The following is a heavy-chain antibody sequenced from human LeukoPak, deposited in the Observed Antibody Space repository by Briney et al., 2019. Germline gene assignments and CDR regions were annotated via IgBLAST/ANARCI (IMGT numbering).Heavy chain of an antibody. J-gene: IGHJ4*02. Sequence: PGGSLRLSCAASGFTFSSHAMSWVRQAPGKGLERVSHISGSGDTTYYADSVEGRFTISRDNSKNTLYLQMNSLRADDTAVYYCAKDMEGSVADYFDYWGQGTLVTVSS. V-gene: IGHV3-23*01. CDR3: AKDMEGSVADYFDY. CDR1: GFTFSSHA. D-gene: IGHD3-10*01. CDR2: ISGSGDTT.